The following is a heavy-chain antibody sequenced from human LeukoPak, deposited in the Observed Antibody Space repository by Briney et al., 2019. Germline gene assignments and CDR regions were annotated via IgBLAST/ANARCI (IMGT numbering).Heavy chain of an antibody. V-gene: IGHV3-74*01. CDR3: ARVAYGSSWYVDY. Sequence: GGSLRLSCAASGFTFSSYWMHWVRQVPGKGLVWVSRINSDGSSTTYADSVKGRFTISRDNAKNTMYLQMNSLRAEDTAVYYCARVAYGSSWYVDYWGQGTLVTASS. D-gene: IGHD6-13*01. J-gene: IGHJ4*02. CDR2: INSDGSST. CDR1: GFTFSSYW.